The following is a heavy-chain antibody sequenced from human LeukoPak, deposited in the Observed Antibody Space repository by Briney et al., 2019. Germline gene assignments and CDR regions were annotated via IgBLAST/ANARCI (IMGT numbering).Heavy chain of an antibody. CDR1: GFSFSSHA. V-gene: IGHV3-23*01. D-gene: IGHD4-17*01. CDR3: ANEIRPNDY. J-gene: IGHJ4*02. CDR2: ISISGDDT. Sequence: GGSLRLSCATSGFSFSSHAMTWVRQAPGKGLEWPSAISISGDDTYYADSVKGRFTISRDNSKNTLYLQMNSLSADDTAMYYCANEIRPNDYWGQGTLVTVSS.